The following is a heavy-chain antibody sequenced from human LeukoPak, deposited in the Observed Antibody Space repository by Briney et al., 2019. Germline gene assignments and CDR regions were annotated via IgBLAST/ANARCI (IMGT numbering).Heavy chain of an antibody. CDR2: IIPIFGTA. D-gene: IGHD2-21*02. J-gene: IGHJ4*02. CDR3: ARVGVVTVTGNRLFDY. Sequence: ASVKISCKASGGTFSSYAISWVRQAPGQGLEWMGGIIPIFGTANYAQKFQGRVRITADESTSTVYMELRSLRSDDTAVYYCARVGVVTVTGNRLFDYWGQGTLVTVSS. CDR1: GGTFSSYA. V-gene: IGHV1-69*01.